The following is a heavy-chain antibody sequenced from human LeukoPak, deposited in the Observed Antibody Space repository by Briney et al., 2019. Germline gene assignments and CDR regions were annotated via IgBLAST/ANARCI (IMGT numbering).Heavy chain of an antibody. J-gene: IGHJ3*02. V-gene: IGHV5-51*01. CDR1: GYSFTSYW. D-gene: IGHD3-10*01. CDR2: IYPGDSDT. CDR3: ASHYYYGSGSDFAFDI. Sequence: GESLKISCKGSGYSFTSYWIGWVRQMPGKGLEWMGIIYPGDSDTRYSPSFQGQVTISADKSISTAYLQWSSLKASDTAMYYCASHYYYGSGSDFAFDIWGQGTMVTVSS.